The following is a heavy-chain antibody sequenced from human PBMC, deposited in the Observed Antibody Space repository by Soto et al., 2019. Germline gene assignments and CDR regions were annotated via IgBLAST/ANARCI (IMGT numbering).Heavy chain of an antibody. D-gene: IGHD3-3*01. CDR3: ARGDDFWSGRLDS. Sequence: QVQLVQSGAEVKEPGASVKVSCKTSGYTFTNHDINWVRQATGQGLEWMGWMSPNSGNTGFAQKFQGRVTLTVNTAISTAYMELRSLTSEDTAVSYCARGDDFWSGRLDSWGQGTLVTASS. CDR2: MSPNSGNT. CDR1: GYTFTNHD. J-gene: IGHJ4*02. V-gene: IGHV1-8*01.